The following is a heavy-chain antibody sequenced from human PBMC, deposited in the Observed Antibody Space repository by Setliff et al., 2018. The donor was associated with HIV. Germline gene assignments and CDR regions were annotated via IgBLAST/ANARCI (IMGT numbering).Heavy chain of an antibody. J-gene: IGHJ4*02. Sequence: ETLSLTCTVSGGSISSNNYYWGWIRQPPGKGLEWIGSIFYSETVYYGGRTYYSPSLKSRVTISVDTSKNQFSLRLNSVTAADTAVYFCARGGAVSADFDSWGQGTLVTVSS. CDR2: IFYSETVYYGGRT. D-gene: IGHD3-16*01. V-gene: IGHV4-39*07. CDR1: GGSISSNNYY. CDR3: ARGGAVSADFDS.